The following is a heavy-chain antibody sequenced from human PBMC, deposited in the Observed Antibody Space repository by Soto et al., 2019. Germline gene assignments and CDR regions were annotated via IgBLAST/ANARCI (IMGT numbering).Heavy chain of an antibody. CDR3: AKDFYSSGWTYYYYYCMDV. D-gene: IGHD6-19*01. CDR2: ISGSGGST. V-gene: IGHV3-23*01. CDR1: GFTFSSYA. Sequence: GGSLRLSCAASGFTFSSYAMRWVLQAPWKGLEWVSAISGSGGSTYYADSVKGRFTISRDNSKNTLYLQMISLRAEDTAVYYCAKDFYSSGWTYYYYYCMDVWGKGTTVTVSS. J-gene: IGHJ6*03.